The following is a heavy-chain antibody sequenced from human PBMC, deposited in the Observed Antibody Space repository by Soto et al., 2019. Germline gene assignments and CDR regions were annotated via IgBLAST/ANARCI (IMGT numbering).Heavy chain of an antibody. J-gene: IGHJ4*02. CDR3: ARVEIGGTVFRGFCDY. CDR2: IWYDGSNK. CDR1: GSIFSGYG. V-gene: IGHV3-33*01. Sequence: QKYLVESGGGVVQPGGSLRLSCVASGSIFSGYGMHWVRQAPGKGLEWVAVIWYDGSNKYYADSVKGRFTISRDNSQNVLYLQMDSLRAGDTAVYYCARVEIGGTVFRGFCDYWGRGTLVTVSS. D-gene: IGHD1-7*01.